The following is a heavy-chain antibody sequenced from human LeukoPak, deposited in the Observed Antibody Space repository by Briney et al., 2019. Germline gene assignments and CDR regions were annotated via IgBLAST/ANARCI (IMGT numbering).Heavy chain of an antibody. CDR3: ARLGAPEWLSHSGYFDY. J-gene: IGHJ4*02. CDR2: IYYSGST. D-gene: IGHD3-3*01. CDR1: GGSISSSSYY. V-gene: IGHV4-39*01. Sequence: SETLSLTCTVSGGSISSSSYYWGWIRQPPGKGLEWIGSIYYSGSTYYNPSLKSRVTISVDTSKNQFSLKLSSVTAADTAVYYCARLGAPEWLSHSGYFDYWGQGTLVTVSS.